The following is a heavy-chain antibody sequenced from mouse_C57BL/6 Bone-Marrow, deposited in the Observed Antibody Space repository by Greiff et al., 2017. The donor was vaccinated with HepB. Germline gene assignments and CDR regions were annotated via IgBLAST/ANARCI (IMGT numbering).Heavy chain of an antibody. CDR1: GYTFTSYW. J-gene: IGHJ2*01. Sequence: QVQLQQPGAELVKPGASVKLSCKASGYTFTSYWMHWVKQRPGQGLEWIGMIHPNSGSTNYNEKFKSKATLTVDKSSSTASMQLSSLTSEVSAVYYCARYYSNYGNYWGQGTTLTVSS. CDR2: IHPNSGST. V-gene: IGHV1-64*01. D-gene: IGHD2-5*01. CDR3: ARYYSNYGNY.